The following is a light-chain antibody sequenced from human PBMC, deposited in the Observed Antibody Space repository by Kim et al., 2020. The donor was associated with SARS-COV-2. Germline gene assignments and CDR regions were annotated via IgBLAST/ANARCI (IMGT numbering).Light chain of an antibody. CDR1: SLRSYY. CDR3: NSRDSSGNHWV. Sequence: SSELTRDPVVSVALGQTVRITCQGDSLRSYYANWYQQKPGQAPVLVIYGKINRPSGIPDRFSGSSSGNTASLTITGAQAEDEADYYCNSRDSSGNHWVFGGGTQLTVL. V-gene: IGLV3-19*01. J-gene: IGLJ3*02. CDR2: GKI.